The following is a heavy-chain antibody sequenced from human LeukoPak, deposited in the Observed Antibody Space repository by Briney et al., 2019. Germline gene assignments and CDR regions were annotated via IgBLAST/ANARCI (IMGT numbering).Heavy chain of an antibody. Sequence: GGSLRLSCAASGFTFSSYGMHWVRRAPGKGLEWVAVIWYDGSNKYYADSVKGRFTISRDNSKNTLYLQMNSLRAEDTAVYYCAKATKGSSWYSIYYYMDVWGKGTTVTVSS. CDR3: AKATKGSSWYSIYYYMDV. V-gene: IGHV3-33*06. D-gene: IGHD6-13*01. CDR1: GFTFSSYG. J-gene: IGHJ6*03. CDR2: IWYDGSNK.